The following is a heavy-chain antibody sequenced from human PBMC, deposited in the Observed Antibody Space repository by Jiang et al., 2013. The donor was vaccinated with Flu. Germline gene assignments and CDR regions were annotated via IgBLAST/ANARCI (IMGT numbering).Heavy chain of an antibody. V-gene: IGHV1-3*01. CDR2: INAGNGNT. J-gene: IGHJ4*02. CDR3: ARGPSITIFGVVIIPVLDY. Sequence: LEWMGWINAGNGNTKYSQKFQGRVTITRDTSASTAYMELSSLRSEDTAVYYCARGPSITIFGVVIIPVLDYWGQGTLVTVSS. D-gene: IGHD3-3*01.